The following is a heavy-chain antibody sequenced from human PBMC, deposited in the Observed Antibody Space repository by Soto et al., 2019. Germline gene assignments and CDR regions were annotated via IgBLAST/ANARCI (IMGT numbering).Heavy chain of an antibody. CDR2: IYYSGST. CDR1: GGSISSGGYY. D-gene: IGHD2-15*01. CDR3: ARSGISCSGGSCPRYYYYGMDV. V-gene: IGHV4-31*03. Sequence: QVQLQESGPGLVKPSQTLSLTCTVSGGSISSGGYYWSWIRQHPGKGLEWIGDIYYSGSTYYNPSHKSRVTIPVDTSKNQSSLKLSSVVAADTAVYYCARSGISCSGGSCPRYYYYGMDVWGQVTTVTVYS. J-gene: IGHJ6*02.